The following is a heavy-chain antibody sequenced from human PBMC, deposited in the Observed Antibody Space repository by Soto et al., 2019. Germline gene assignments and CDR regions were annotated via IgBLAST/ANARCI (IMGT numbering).Heavy chain of an antibody. V-gene: IGHV3-48*01. D-gene: IGHD2-15*01. CDR1: GFTFSSYS. CDR2: ISSSSSTI. Sequence: GGSVRLSCAASGFTFSSYSMNWVRQAPGKGLEWVSYISSSSSTIYYADSVKGRFTISRDNAKNSLYLQMNSLRAEDTAVYYCAREKLGYCSGGSCYSPGYYYYMDVWGKGTTVTVSS. CDR3: AREKLGYCSGGSCYSPGYYYYMDV. J-gene: IGHJ6*03.